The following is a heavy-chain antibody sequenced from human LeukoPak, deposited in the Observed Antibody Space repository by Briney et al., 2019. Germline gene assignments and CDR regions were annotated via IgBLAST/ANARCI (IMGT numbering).Heavy chain of an antibody. J-gene: IGHJ3*02. Sequence: GGSLRLSCAASGFTFSSYEMNWVRQAPGKGLEWVSYISSSGSTIYYADSVKGRFTISRDNAKNSLYLQMNSLRAEDTAVYYCASSGWYPDAFDIWGQGTMVTVSS. D-gene: IGHD6-19*01. CDR1: GFTFSSYE. CDR3: ASSGWYPDAFDI. V-gene: IGHV3-48*03. CDR2: ISSSGSTI.